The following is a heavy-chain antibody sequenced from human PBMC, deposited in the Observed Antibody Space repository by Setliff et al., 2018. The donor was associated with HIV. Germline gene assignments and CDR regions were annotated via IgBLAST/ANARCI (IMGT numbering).Heavy chain of an antibody. Sequence: PSETLSLTCAVSGYSISNGYYWGWIRQPPGKGLEWIGNIYHSGNAYFHPSLKSRVTISVDTSKNQFSLNLTSVTAADTAVYYCARFMRGIIIRDYYYGMDVWGQGTTVTGSS. D-gene: IGHD3-10*01. J-gene: IGHJ6*02. CDR2: IYHSGNA. V-gene: IGHV4-38-2*01. CDR1: GYSISNGYY. CDR3: ARFMRGIIIRDYYYGMDV.